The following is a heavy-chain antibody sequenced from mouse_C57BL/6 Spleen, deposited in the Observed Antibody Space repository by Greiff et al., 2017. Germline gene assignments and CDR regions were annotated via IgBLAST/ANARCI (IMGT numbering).Heavy chain of an antibody. D-gene: IGHD1-1*01. V-gene: IGHV5-6*01. CDR3: ARQGGSDCDYAMDY. J-gene: IGHJ4*01. CDR1: GYTFSSYG. CDR2: ISSSGSYT. Sequence: EVQGVESGGDLVKPGGSLKLSCAASGYTFSSYGMSWVRQTPDKRLEWVATISSSGSYTYYPDSMKGRFTISRDNAENTLYMQMSSLKSEDTAVYSCARQGGSDCDYAMDYWGQGTSVTVSS.